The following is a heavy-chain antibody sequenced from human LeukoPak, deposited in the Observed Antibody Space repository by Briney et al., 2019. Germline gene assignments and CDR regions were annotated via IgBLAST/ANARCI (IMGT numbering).Heavy chain of an antibody. V-gene: IGHV3-11*01. Sequence: GGSLRLSCAASGFTLSDYYMSWIRQAPGKGLEWVSYSSSSGSTIYYADSVKGRFAISRDNAKNSLYLQMNSQRAEDTAVYYCARRRDFIDYWGQGTLVTVSS. J-gene: IGHJ4*02. CDR1: GFTLSDYY. CDR2: SSSSGSTI. CDR3: ARRRDFIDY. D-gene: IGHD3/OR15-3a*01.